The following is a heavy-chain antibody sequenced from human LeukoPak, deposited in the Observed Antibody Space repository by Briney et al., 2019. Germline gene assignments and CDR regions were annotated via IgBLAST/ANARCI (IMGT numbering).Heavy chain of an antibody. J-gene: IGHJ5*02. CDR2: ILYNGSNK. CDR3: GKGPGYSVYDNLPHH. Sequence: SGGSLRLSCAASGFTFSNYGMHWVRQAPGKGLEWVAVILYNGSNKYYSDSVKGRFTISRDNSKNTLYLELNSLRADDTAVYYCGKGPGYSVYDNLPHHWGQGTLVTVSS. D-gene: IGHD5/OR15-5a*01. CDR1: GFTFSNYG. V-gene: IGHV3-30*18.